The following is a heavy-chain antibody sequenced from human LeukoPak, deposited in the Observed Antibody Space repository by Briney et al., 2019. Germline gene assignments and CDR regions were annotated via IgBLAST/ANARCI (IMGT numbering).Heavy chain of an antibody. Sequence: SVKVSCKASGGTFSSYAISWVRQAPGQGLEWMGGIIPIFGTANYAQKFQGRVTITADESTSIAYMELSSLRSEDTAVYYCARGVPKRGSGSFNWFDPWGQGTLVTVSP. CDR3: ARGVPKRGSGSFNWFDP. V-gene: IGHV1-69*13. J-gene: IGHJ5*02. D-gene: IGHD3-10*01. CDR1: GGTFSSYA. CDR2: IIPIFGTA.